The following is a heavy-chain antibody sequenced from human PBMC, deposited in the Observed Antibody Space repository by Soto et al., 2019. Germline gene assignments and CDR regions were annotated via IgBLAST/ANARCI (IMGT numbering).Heavy chain of an antibody. CDR3: AGDHGAAPWFDP. CDR2: IYYSGST. D-gene: IGHD6-6*01. J-gene: IGHJ5*02. Sequence: PSETLSLTCTVSGGSISSGGYYWSWIRQHPGKGLEWIGYIYYSGSTYYNPSLKSRVTISVDTSKNQFSLKLSSVTAADTAVYYCAGDHGAAPWFDPWGQGTLVTVSS. CDR1: GGSISSGGYY. V-gene: IGHV4-31*03.